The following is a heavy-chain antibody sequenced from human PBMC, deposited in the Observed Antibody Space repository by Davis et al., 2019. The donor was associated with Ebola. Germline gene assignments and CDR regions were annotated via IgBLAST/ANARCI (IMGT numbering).Heavy chain of an antibody. D-gene: IGHD6-19*01. CDR3: AKDTSNVWFDV. CDR2: ISSSSSYI. J-gene: IGHJ3*01. V-gene: IGHV3-21*04. CDR1: GFTFSSYW. Sequence: GESLKISCAASGFTFSSYWMSWVRQAPGKGLEWVSSISSSSSYIYYADSVKGRFTISRDNAKNSLYLLMNSLKAEDTAMYYCAKDTSNVWFDVWGQGTMVTVSS.